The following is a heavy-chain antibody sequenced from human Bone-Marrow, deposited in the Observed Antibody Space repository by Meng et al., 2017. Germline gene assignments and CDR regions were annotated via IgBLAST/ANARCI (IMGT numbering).Heavy chain of an antibody. CDR1: GYPFSTYY. V-gene: IGHV1-2*06. CDR2: INPKSGGT. D-gene: IGHD3-9*01. CDR3: ARATYDLLTGYSRLFDY. Sequence: GQLGQSGAEVKKPGASVKVSCKASGYPFSTYYVHWVRQAPGQGLEWMGRINPKSGGTNYAQKFQGRVTKTSDTSISTAYMEMSRLRSDDTAVYYCARATYDLLTGYSRLFDYWGQGTLVTVSS. J-gene: IGHJ4*02.